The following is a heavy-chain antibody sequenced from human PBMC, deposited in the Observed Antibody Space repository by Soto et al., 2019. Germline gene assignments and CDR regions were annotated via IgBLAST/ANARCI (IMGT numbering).Heavy chain of an antibody. Sequence: PGESLKISCKGSGYRFTNCWIGWVRQMPGKGLEWMGIIYPGDSDTRYSPSFQGQVTISADKSITTAYLQWSSLKASDTAMYYCALNYYDSSGYYPGFDYWGQGTTVTVSS. D-gene: IGHD3-22*01. J-gene: IGHJ4*03. CDR3: ALNYYDSSGYYPGFDY. CDR2: IYPGDSDT. V-gene: IGHV5-51*01. CDR1: GYRFTNCW.